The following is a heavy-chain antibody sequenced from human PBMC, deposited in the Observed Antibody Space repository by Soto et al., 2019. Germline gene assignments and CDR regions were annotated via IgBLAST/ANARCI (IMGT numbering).Heavy chain of an antibody. J-gene: IGHJ6*02. D-gene: IGHD6-13*01. V-gene: IGHV3-33*01. CDR3: TRRQISPPTRGAASARGGMDV. CDR1: GFNFNNYG. Sequence: QVQLVESGGGVVQPGRSLRLSCAASGFNFNNYGMHWVRQAPGKGLEWVAVIWNDGNGYYYANSVKGRFTISRDNSKNTLYLQMSRLRPEDTVVYYCTRRQISPPTRGAASARGGMDVWGQGTTVTVSS. CDR2: IWNDGNGY.